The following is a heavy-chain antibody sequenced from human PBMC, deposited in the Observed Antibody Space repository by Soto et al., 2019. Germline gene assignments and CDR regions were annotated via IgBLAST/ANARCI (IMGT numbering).Heavy chain of an antibody. CDR1: GFTFKSYW. J-gene: IGHJ4*02. V-gene: IGHV3-7*01. CDR2: IKQDGGET. D-gene: IGHD1-26*01. CDR3: ARGGPDKWDRHADY. Sequence: EVQLVESGGGLVQPGGSLRLSCAGSGFTFKSYWMSWVRQAPGKGLEWVANIKQDGGETNYVDSVKGRFTISRDNAKNSLYLQMNSLRAEDTAVYYCARGGPDKWDRHADYWGQGTLVSVSS.